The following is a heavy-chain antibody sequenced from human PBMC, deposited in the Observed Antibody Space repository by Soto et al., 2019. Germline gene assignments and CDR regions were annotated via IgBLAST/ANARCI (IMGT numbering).Heavy chain of an antibody. CDR1: GGSISSSSYY. Sequence: TETLSLTCTVSGGSISSSSYYWGWIRQPPGKGLEWIGSIYYSGSTYYNPSLKSRVTISVDTSKNQFSLKLSSVTAADTAVYYCARLKVVFGVVIIGWVGYFDYWGQGTLVTVS. J-gene: IGHJ4*02. D-gene: IGHD3-3*01. CDR3: ARLKVVFGVVIIGWVGYFDY. CDR2: IYYSGST. V-gene: IGHV4-39*01.